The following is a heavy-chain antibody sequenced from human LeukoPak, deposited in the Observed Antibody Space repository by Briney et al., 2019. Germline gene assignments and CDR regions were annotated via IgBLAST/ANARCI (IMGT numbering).Heavy chain of an antibody. J-gene: IGHJ4*02. CDR1: GGSISSGSYY. D-gene: IGHD3-22*01. CDR3: ARGRTYYYDSSGYYYVLPDY. V-gene: IGHV4-61*02. Sequence: SETLSLTCTVSGGSISSGSYYWSWIRQPAGKGLEWIGRIYTSGSTNYNPSLKSRVTISVDTSKNQFSLRLTSVTAADTAVYYCARGRTYYYDSSGYYYVLPDYWGQGTLVTVSS. CDR2: IYTSGST.